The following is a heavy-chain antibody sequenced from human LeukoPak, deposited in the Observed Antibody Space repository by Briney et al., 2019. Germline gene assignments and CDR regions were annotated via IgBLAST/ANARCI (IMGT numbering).Heavy chain of an antibody. CDR2: ISSDGSHK. Sequence: PGGSLRLSCAASGFSFSTYDMHWVRQAPGKGLERVAVISSDGSHKYCADSVKGRFTISRDNSKNTVYLQMNSLRAEDTAVYYCAKGSIDWYYFDYWGQGTLVTVSS. V-gene: IGHV3-30*18. CDR1: GFSFSTYD. J-gene: IGHJ4*02. D-gene: IGHD3-9*01. CDR3: AKGSIDWYYFDY.